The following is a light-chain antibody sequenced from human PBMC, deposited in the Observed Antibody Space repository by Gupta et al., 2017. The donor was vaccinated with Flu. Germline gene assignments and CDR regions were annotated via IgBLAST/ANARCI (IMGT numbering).Light chain of an antibody. CDR3: QQYDSSAYS. CDR2: GAS. CDR1: QTIFSSY. Sequence: EIVLTQSPGTLSLSPGERATLSCRTSQTIFSSYLGWYQQKPGQAPRLLIYGASSRATGIPDRFSGSGSGTDFTLTISRLEPEDFAVYYCQQYDSSAYSFGQGTKLEIK. V-gene: IGKV3-20*01. J-gene: IGKJ2*03.